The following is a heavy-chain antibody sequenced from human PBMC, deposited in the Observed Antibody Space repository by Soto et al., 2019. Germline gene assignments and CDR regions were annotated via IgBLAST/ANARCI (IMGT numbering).Heavy chain of an antibody. CDR1: GYSFTSYW. Sequence: PVESLEISCKGSGYSFTSYWIGWVRQMPGKCLEWMGIIYPGDSYTRYSPSFQGQVTISADKSISTAYLQWSSLKASDTAMYYCARHSRPYCSGGSCSTLDYWGQGTLVTVSS. D-gene: IGHD2-15*01. CDR2: IYPGDSYT. J-gene: IGHJ4*02. V-gene: IGHV5-51*01. CDR3: ARHSRPYCSGGSCSTLDY.